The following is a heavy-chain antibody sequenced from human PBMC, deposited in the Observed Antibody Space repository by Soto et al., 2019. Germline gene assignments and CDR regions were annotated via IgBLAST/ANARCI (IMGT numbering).Heavy chain of an antibody. D-gene: IGHD3-16*02. CDR2: IYHSGST. J-gene: IGHJ4*02. Sequence: QLQLQESGSGLVKPSQTLSLTCAVSGGSISSGGYSWSWIRQPPGKGLEWIGYIYHSGSTYYNPSLKSRVTIPVDRSKNQFSLKLSSVTAADTAVYYCARAADVWGSYRYTEYYFDYWGQGTLVTVSS. CDR1: GGSISSGGYS. V-gene: IGHV4-30-2*01. CDR3: ARAADVWGSYRYTEYYFDY.